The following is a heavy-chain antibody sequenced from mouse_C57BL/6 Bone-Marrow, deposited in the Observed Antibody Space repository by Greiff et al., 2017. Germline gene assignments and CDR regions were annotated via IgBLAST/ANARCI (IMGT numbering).Heavy chain of an antibody. CDR2: IWRGGST. CDR1: GFSLTSYG. Sequence: QVQLQQSGPGLVQPSQSLSITCTVSGFSLTSYGVHWVRQSPGKGLEWLGVIWRGGSTDYNAAFISRLSISKDNSKSQVFIKMNSLQADDTAVYYCARNPRWYFDVWGTGTTVTVSS. CDR3: ARNPRWYFDV. V-gene: IGHV2-2*01. J-gene: IGHJ1*03.